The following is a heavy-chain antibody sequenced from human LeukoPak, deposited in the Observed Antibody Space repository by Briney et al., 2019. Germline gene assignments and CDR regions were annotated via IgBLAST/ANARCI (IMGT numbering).Heavy chain of an antibody. CDR2: ISYDGSNK. V-gene: IGHV3-30*18. J-gene: IGHJ4*02. CDR3: AKDVDPFGLGSYVEGFDY. D-gene: IGHD3-10*01. CDR1: GFTFSSYG. Sequence: GGSLRLSCAASGFTFSSYGMHWVRQAPGKGLEWVAVISYDGSNKYYADSVKGRFTISRDNSKNTLYLQMNSLRAEDTAVYYCAKDVDPFGLGSYVEGFDYWGQGTLATVSS.